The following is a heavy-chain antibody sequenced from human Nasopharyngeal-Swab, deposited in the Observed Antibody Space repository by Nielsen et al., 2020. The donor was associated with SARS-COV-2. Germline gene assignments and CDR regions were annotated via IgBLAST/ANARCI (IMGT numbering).Heavy chain of an antibody. J-gene: IGHJ5*02. D-gene: IGHD3-22*01. Sequence: WVRQAPGQRLEWMGGIIPIFGTANYAQKFQGRVTITADKSTSTAYMELSSLRSEDTAVYYCARVPYYYDSSVVWFDPWGQGTLVTVSS. CDR3: ARVPYYYDSSVVWFDP. CDR2: IIPIFGTA. V-gene: IGHV1-69*06.